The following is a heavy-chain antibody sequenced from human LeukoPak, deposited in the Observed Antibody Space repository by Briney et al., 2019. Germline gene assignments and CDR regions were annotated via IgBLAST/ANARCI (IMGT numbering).Heavy chain of an antibody. CDR3: ARDRHDYGDPVRGYYYYMDV. CDR2: ISSNGGST. D-gene: IGHD4-17*01. Sequence: PGGSLRLSCAASGFTFSSYAMHWFRQAPGKGLEYVSAISSNGGSTYYANSVKGRFTISIDDSKNTLYLQMGSLRAEDRAVYYCARDRHDYGDPVRGYYYYMDVWGKGTTVTVSS. CDR1: GFTFSSYA. J-gene: IGHJ6*03. V-gene: IGHV3-64*01.